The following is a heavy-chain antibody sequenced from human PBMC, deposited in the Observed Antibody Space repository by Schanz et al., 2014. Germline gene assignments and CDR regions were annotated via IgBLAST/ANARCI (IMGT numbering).Heavy chain of an antibody. D-gene: IGHD3-9*01. CDR3: ARQFYDILTGYWFPYYFDY. Sequence: QLQLQESGPGLVKPSETLSLTCTVSGGSISSSNYYRGWIRQPPGKGLEWIESIYYSGSTYYNPSFKSRVTTPVYTSKNQFSLKLRSVTAADTAVYYCARQFYDILTGYWFPYYFDYWGQGTLVTVSS. CDR2: IYYSGST. CDR1: GGSISSSNYY. V-gene: IGHV4-39*01. J-gene: IGHJ4*02.